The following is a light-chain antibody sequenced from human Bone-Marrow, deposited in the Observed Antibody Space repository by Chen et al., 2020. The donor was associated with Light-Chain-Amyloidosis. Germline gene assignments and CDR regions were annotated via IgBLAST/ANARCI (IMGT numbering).Light chain of an antibody. J-gene: IGKJ4*01. CDR2: DAS. CDR1: QDIDNY. V-gene: IGKV1-33*01. Sequence: DIQMTQFPSSLSASVGDRVSITCQASQDIDNYVNWYQQQPGKAPKLLIYDASNLGTGVPSRFSAGGSGTDFTFTIRSLQPEDTATYYCQQYDHPYSFGGVTKVEI. CDR3: QQYDHPYS.